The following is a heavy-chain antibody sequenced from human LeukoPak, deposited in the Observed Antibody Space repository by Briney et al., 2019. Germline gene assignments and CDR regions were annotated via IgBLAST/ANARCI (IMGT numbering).Heavy chain of an antibody. J-gene: IGHJ5*02. D-gene: IGHD2-2*01. V-gene: IGHV1-2*02. Sequence: ASVKVSCKASAYTFTDYFMYWVRQAPGQGLEWMGWINPNSGGTDYAQNFQGRVTMTRDMSINTAYMELSGLRDDDTAVYYCARGAAIVVVPAAKDNWFDPWGQGTLVTVSS. CDR2: INPNSGGT. CDR3: ARGAAIVVVPAAKDNWFDP. CDR1: AYTFTDYF.